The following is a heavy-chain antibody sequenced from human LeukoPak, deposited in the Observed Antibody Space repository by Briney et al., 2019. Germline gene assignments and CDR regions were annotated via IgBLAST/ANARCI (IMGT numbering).Heavy chain of an antibody. J-gene: IGHJ4*02. CDR2: IYYSGYT. D-gene: IGHD3-22*01. V-gene: IGHV4-59*01. CDR1: GGSISSYY. Sequence: PSETLSLTCTVSGGSISSYYWSWIRQPPGKGLKWIGNIYYSGYTTYSPSLRSRVTISVDTSKNQFSLNVRSVTDADTAVYYCARVDDHGYSDYWGQGTLVTVSS. CDR3: ARVDDHGYSDY.